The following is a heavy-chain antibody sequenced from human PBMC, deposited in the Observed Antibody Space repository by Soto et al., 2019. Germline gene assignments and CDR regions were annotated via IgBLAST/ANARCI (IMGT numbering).Heavy chain of an antibody. CDR3: AKDPRYLRYCSSTSCYPDAFDI. CDR2: ISGSGGST. V-gene: IGHV3-23*01. Sequence: GGSLRLSCAASGFTFSSYAMSWVRQAPGKGLEWVSAISGSGGSTYYADSVKGRFTISRDNSKNTLYLQMNSLRAEDTAVYYCAKDPRYLRYCSSTSCYPDAFDIWGQGTMVTVSS. D-gene: IGHD2-2*01. CDR1: GFTFSSYA. J-gene: IGHJ3*02.